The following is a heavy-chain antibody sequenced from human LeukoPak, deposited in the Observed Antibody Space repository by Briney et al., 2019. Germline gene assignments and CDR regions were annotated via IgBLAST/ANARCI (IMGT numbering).Heavy chain of an antibody. CDR3: AKVRVASYYFDY. CDR2: ISHSDGTT. CDR1: GFTFSSYA. J-gene: IGHJ4*02. V-gene: IGHV3-23*01. Sequence: RAGGSLRLSCAASGFTFSSYAMSWVRQAPGKGLEWVSTISHSDGTTYYTDSVKGRFTISRDNSKNTLSLQMNSLRAEDTAVYYCAKVRVASYYFDYWGQGALVTVSS. D-gene: IGHD2-15*01.